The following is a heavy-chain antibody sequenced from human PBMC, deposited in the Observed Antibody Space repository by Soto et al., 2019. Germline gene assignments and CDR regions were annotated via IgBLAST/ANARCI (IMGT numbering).Heavy chain of an antibody. CDR2: IYHSGST. CDR3: ARDSSSSQNYYFDY. D-gene: IGHD6-6*01. CDR1: GGSISSSNW. V-gene: IGHV4-4*02. J-gene: IGHJ4*02. Sequence: SETLSLTCAVSGGSISSSNWWSWVRQPPGKGLEWIGEIYHSGSTNYNPPLKSRVTISVDKSKNQFSLKLSSVTAADTAVYYCARDSSSSQNYYFDYWGQGTLVTVSS.